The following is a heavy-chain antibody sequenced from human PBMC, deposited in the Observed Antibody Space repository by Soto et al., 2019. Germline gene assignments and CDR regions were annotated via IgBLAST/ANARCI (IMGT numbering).Heavy chain of an antibody. CDR3: ARGRRAFDI. J-gene: IGHJ3*02. CDR2: INPSSGGT. V-gene: IGHV1-46*01. Sequence: ASVKVSCKASGYTLTSDYMHWVRQAPGQGLEWMGIINPSSGGTTYARKFQGRVTMTRDTSTSTVYMDLSSLRSEDTAVYYCARGRRAFDIWGQGTMVT. CDR1: GYTLTSDY.